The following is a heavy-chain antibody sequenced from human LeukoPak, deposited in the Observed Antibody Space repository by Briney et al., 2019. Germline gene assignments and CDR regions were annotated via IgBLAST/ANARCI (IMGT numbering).Heavy chain of an antibody. V-gene: IGHV3-48*04. Sequence: PGRSLRLSCAASGFTFSSYAMHWVRQAPGKGLEWVSYISSSGSTIYYADSVKGRFTISRDNAKNSLYLQMNSLRAEDTAVYYCARHPAITIFGVVMTFDYWGQGTLVTVSS. D-gene: IGHD3-3*01. CDR3: ARHPAITIFGVVMTFDY. CDR1: GFTFSSYA. J-gene: IGHJ4*02. CDR2: ISSSGSTI.